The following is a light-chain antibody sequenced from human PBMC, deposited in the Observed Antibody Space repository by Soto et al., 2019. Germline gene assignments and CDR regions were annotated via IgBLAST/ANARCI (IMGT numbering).Light chain of an antibody. CDR3: QHYGSSLA. CDR1: QNVDTF. J-gene: IGKJ4*01. Sequence: DIVLTQSPGTLSLSPGERASLSCRASQNVDTFLAWYQQRPGQAPRLLMFDASRRAAGIPARFSGSGSGTDFTLTITSLEPDDVAVYYCQHYGSSLAFGGGTKVEIK. V-gene: IGKV3-11*01. CDR2: DAS.